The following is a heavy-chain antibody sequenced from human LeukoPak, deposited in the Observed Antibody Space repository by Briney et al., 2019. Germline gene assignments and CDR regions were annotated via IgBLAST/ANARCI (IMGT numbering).Heavy chain of an antibody. D-gene: IGHD5-12*01. CDR3: AKGSGYEHSYYYYYMDV. V-gene: IGHV3-23*01. CDR1: GGSFSGYY. J-gene: IGHJ6*03. Sequence: ETLSLTCAVYGGSFSGYYWSWVRQAPVKGLEWLSIISGSGGSTYYADSVKGRFTISRDNSKNTLYLQMNSLRAEDTAVYYCAKGSGYEHSYYYYYMDVWGKGTTVTISS. CDR2: ISGSGGST.